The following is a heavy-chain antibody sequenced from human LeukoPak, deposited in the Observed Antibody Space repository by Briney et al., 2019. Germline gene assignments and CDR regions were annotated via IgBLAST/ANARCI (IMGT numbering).Heavy chain of an antibody. CDR3: ARNLVGATSFDY. Sequence: GASVKVSCKASGYTFISYGISWVRQAPGQGLEWMGWISPNNGKTNYAQKFQGRVTMTTDTSTNTAYMELRSLRSEDTAVYYCARNLVGATSFDYWGQGTLVTVSS. J-gene: IGHJ4*02. V-gene: IGHV1-18*01. D-gene: IGHD1-26*01. CDR1: GYTFISYG. CDR2: ISPNNGKT.